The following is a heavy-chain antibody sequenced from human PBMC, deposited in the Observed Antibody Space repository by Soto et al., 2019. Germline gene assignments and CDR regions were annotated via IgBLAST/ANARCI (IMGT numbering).Heavy chain of an antibody. V-gene: IGHV3-53*01. D-gene: IGHD6-13*01. CDR1: GFTFENFA. CDR2: IYSGGST. Sequence: GGSLRLSCAASGFTFENFAMHWVRQAPGKGLEWVSVIYSGGSTYYADSVKGRFTISRDNSKNTLYLQMNSLRAEDTAEYYCARDRVYSRSWFLDYRVKGSLVTVSS. J-gene: IGHJ4*02. CDR3: ARDRVYSRSWFLDY.